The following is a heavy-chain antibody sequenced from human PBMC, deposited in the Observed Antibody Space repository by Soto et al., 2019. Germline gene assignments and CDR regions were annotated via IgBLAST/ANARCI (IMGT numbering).Heavy chain of an antibody. D-gene: IGHD5-12*01. J-gene: IGHJ6*02. V-gene: IGHV2-5*02. CDR2: IYWDAER. CDR1: GFSLSTRGVS. Sequence: QISFEESGPTLVNATQTLTLTCSFSGFSLSTRGVSVGWIRQSPGKALEWLALIYWDAERRYSPSLKSRLTIIKDTPKNHVVLTMANMLPVDTGTYYCGYRLGDRGYAYEHYYNMDVWGQGSTVTVS. CDR3: GYRLGDRGYAYEHYYNMDV.